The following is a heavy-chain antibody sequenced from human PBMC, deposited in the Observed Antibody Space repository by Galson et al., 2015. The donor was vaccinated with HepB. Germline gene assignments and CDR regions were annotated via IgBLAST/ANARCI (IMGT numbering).Heavy chain of an antibody. V-gene: IGHV3-48*02. CDR3: VRDGGDGYNYFDL. Sequence: SLRLSCAASGFTFNDYRMNWVRQAPGKGLEWIAYISRNSKVIHYTDSAKGRFTVSRGNAKNSLYLQLDSLRDGDTALYYCVRDGGDGYNYFDLWGQGTLVTVSP. CDR1: GFTFNDYR. J-gene: IGHJ5*02. D-gene: IGHD2-21*01. CDR2: ISRNSKVI.